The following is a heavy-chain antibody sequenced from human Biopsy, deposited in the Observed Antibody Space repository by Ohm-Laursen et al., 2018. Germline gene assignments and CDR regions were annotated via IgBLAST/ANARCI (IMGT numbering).Heavy chain of an antibody. V-gene: IGHV4-61*01. Sequence: LSLTCSVSGGSVSDSFHFWSWIRQPPGKGLEWIGNVYYSGTTNYNPSLKSRVTVSIDTSKNQFSLKLTSVTAADTAVYFCTRDVKRYCSGSSCYTGYFGMDVWGQGTTVTVSS. CDR1: GGSVSDSFHF. CDR2: VYYSGTT. J-gene: IGHJ6*02. D-gene: IGHD2-2*01. CDR3: TRDVKRYCSGSSCYTGYFGMDV.